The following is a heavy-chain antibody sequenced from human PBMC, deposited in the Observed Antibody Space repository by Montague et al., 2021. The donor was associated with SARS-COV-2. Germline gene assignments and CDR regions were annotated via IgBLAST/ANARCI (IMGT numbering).Heavy chain of an antibody. J-gene: IGHJ3*02. D-gene: IGHD3-22*01. CDR1: GGSISSSSYY. CDR2: IYYSGST. CDR3: ASPTYYYDSSGSDAFDI. V-gene: IGHV4-39*01. Sequence: SETLSLTCTVSGGSISSSSYYWGWIRQPPGKGLEGIGCIYYSGSTYYNPSLKSRVTMSVDTSKNQFSLKLSSVTAADTAVYYCASPTYYYDSSGSDAFDIWGQGTMVTVSS.